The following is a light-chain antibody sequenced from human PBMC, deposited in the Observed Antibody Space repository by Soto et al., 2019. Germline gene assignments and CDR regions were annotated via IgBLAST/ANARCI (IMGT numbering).Light chain of an antibody. CDR3: ATWDDSLNVV. V-gene: IGLV1-44*01. J-gene: IGLJ2*01. CDR2: SSN. CDR1: SSNIGSNT. Sequence: QSALTQPPSASGTPGQRVTISCSGSSSNIGSNTVNWYQQLPGTAPKLLIYSSNQRPSGVPDRFSASESGTSASLAISGLQSEDEADYYCATWDDSLNVVFGGGTKLTVL.